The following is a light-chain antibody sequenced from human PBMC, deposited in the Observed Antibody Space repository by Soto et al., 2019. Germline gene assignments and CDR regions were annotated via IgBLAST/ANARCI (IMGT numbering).Light chain of an antibody. V-gene: IGKV3-15*01. CDR1: QSVSSN. CDR2: DAS. J-gene: IGKJ1*01. CDR3: HQYNNWPRT. Sequence: EIVMTPSPATLSVSPGERATLSCRASQSVSSNLAWYQQKPGQAPRLLIYDASTRATGIPARFSGSGSGTEFTLTISSLQSEDFAVYYCHQYNNWPRTFGQGTKVDIK.